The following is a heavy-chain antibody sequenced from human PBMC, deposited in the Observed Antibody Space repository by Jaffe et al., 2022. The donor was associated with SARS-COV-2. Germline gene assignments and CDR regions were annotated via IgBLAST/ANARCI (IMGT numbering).Heavy chain of an antibody. D-gene: IGHD6-19*01. V-gene: IGHV3-11*06. J-gene: IGHJ1*01. CDR1: GFTFSDYY. CDR2: ISSGRTFT. CDR3: ALEALAGTKFFQQ. Sequence: QVQLVESGGGLVKPGGSLRLSCAASGFTFSDYYMSWIRQAPGKGLEWVSYISSGRTFTNYADSVKGRFTIARDDAKSSLYLHMSSLRDEDTAVYYCALEALAGTKFFQQWGQGTLVTVSS.